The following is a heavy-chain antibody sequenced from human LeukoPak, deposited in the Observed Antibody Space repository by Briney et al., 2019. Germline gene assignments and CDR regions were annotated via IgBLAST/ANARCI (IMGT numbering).Heavy chain of an antibody. V-gene: IGHV3-53*01. CDR1: GFIVSDDY. CDR3: PSGGKYCTGGACYGD. J-gene: IGHJ4*02. Sequence: GGSLRLSCAASGFIVSDDYISWVRQTPGKGLEWVSVIYSGGATFYADSVKGRFTISRDNSKNTVHLQMNSLRAEDTAVYYCPSGGKYCTGGACYGDWGQGTLVTVSS. D-gene: IGHD2-8*02. CDR2: IYSGGAT.